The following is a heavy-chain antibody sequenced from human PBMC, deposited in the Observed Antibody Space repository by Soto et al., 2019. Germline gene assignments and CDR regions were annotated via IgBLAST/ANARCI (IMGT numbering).Heavy chain of an antibody. D-gene: IGHD1-1*01. V-gene: IGHV3-23*01. J-gene: IGHJ6*02. CDR3: AKGSRGNVHYYGMDV. CDR1: GFTFSSYA. CDR2: ISGSGGTT. Sequence: EVQLLESGGGLVQPGGSLRLSCAASGFTFSSYAMSWVRQAPGKGLEWVSTISGSGGTTYYADSVKGRFTISRDNSKNTLYLQINSLRAEDTAVYYCAKGSRGNVHYYGMDVWGQGTTVTVSS.